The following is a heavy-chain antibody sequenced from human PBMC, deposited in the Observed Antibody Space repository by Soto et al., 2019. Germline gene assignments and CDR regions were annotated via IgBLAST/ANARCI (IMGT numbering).Heavy chain of an antibody. CDR2: IYYSGST. CDR3: ARHVERYDFWSGYHWFEP. J-gene: IGHJ5*02. Sequence: SETLSLTCTVSGGSISSSSYYWGWIRQPPGKGLEWIGSIYYSGSTYYNPSLKSRVTISVDTSKNQFSLKLSSVTAADTAVYYCARHVERYDFWSGYHWFEPWGQGTRVTVSS. D-gene: IGHD3-3*01. CDR1: GGSISSSSYY. V-gene: IGHV4-39*01.